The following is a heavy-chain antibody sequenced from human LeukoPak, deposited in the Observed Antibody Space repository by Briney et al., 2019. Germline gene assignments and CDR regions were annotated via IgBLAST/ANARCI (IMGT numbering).Heavy chain of an antibody. CDR3: AKGRCSSTSCYIDDY. J-gene: IGHJ4*02. Sequence: GGSLRLSCVASGFTFSNYAMSWVRQAPGKGLEWVSAIVGSDHSTYYADSVKGRFTISRDNSKNTLYLQMNSLRDEDTAVYYCAKGRCSSTSCYIDDYWGQGTLVTVSS. D-gene: IGHD2-2*02. CDR1: GFTFSNYA. V-gene: IGHV3-23*01. CDR2: IVGSDHST.